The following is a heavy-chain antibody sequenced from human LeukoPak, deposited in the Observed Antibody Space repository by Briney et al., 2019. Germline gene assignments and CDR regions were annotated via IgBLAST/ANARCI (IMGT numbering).Heavy chain of an antibody. Sequence: SVKVSCKASGGTFSSYAISWVRQAPGQGLEWMGRIIPILGIANYAQKFQGRVTITADKSTSTAYMELSSLRSEDTAVYYCAREGRSAGTGYFQHWGQGTLVTVSS. V-gene: IGHV1-69*04. D-gene: IGHD6-13*01. CDR1: GGTFSSYA. CDR3: AREGRSAGTGYFQH. J-gene: IGHJ1*01. CDR2: IIPILGIA.